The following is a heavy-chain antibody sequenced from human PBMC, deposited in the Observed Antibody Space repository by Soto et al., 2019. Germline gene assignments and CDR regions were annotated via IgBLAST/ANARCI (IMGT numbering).Heavy chain of an antibody. D-gene: IGHD2-15*01. V-gene: IGHV3-66*01. J-gene: IGHJ4*02. CDR2: VYSGGST. Sequence: PGGSLRLSCAVSGFTVSDHSMSWVRQAPGKGLEWVSVVYSGGSTYYADSVKGRFTIYRDNSRNTLDLQMNSLRAEDTAVYYCARDMYLSAWGQGTLVTVSS. CDR3: ARDMYLSA. CDR1: GFTVSDHS.